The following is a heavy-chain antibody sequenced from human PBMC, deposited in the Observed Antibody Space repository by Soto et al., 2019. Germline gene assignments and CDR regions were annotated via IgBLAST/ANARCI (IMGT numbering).Heavy chain of an antibody. Sequence: QLQLQESGPGLVKSSETLSLTCTVSGGSISSAGYFCDWIRQPPGKDLEWIGSIYYSGSTYYNPSLNSRATISADASRNQFSLKPSSVTAADTAVYYCARRGSHTSVEVAAYDYWGQGTLVTVSS. CDR3: ARRGSHTSVEVAAYDY. V-gene: IGHV4-39*01. J-gene: IGHJ4*02. CDR2: IYYSGST. CDR1: GGSISSAGYF. D-gene: IGHD6-19*01.